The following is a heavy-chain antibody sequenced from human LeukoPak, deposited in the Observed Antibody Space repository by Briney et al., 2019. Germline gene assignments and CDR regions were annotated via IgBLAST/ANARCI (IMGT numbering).Heavy chain of an antibody. D-gene: IGHD3-9*01. CDR3: ASKRLPRNYDILTYYYYYHMDV. J-gene: IGHJ6*03. V-gene: IGHV1-69*05. CDR1: GGSFSSYA. Sequence: SVKVSCKASGGSFSSYAISWVRQAPGQGLEWMGGIIPIFGTANYAQKFQGRVTITTDESTSTAYMELSSLRSEDTAVYYCASKRLPRNYDILTYYYYYHMDVWGKGTTVTVSS. CDR2: IIPIFGTA.